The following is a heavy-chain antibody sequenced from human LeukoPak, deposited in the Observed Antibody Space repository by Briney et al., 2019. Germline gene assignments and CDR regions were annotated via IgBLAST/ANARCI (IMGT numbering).Heavy chain of an antibody. CDR2: IYSGGTT. J-gene: IGHJ4*02. D-gene: IGHD6-19*01. V-gene: IGHV3-53*01. CDR1: GFTVSSDY. CDR3: ARASSIGMAGLFDY. Sequence: PGGSLRLSCAASGFTVSSDYMNWVRQAPGKGLEWVSVIYSGGTTFYADSVKGRFTISRGNSKNTLYLQMNSLRAEDTAVYYCARASSIGMAGLFDYWGQGTLVTVSS.